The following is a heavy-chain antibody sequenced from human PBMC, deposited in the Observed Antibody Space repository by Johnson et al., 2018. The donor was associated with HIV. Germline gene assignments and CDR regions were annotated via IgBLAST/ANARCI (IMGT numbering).Heavy chain of an antibody. D-gene: IGHD3/OR15-3a*01. J-gene: IGHJ3*01. V-gene: IGHV3-7*01. Sequence: VQLVESGGGLVQPGGSLRLSCAASGFTFSRYWLNWVRQAPGKGLEWVANIKHDGSEKHYVDAVKGRFTISRDNANNSLYLQMNSLRVEDTAVYYCARDFYHKFWTGYSRNDAFDFWGQGTMVTVFS. CDR3: ARDFYHKFWTGYSRNDAFDF. CDR2: IKHDGSEK. CDR1: GFTFSRYW.